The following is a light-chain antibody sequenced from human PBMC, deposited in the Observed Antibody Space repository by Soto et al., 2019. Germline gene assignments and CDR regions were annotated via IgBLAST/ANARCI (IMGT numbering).Light chain of an antibody. CDR2: AAS. CDR3: QQYKNWPPRDT. J-gene: IGKJ2*01. V-gene: IGKV3-15*01. Sequence: EIVMTQSPATLSVSPGERATLSCRASESVSSTFAWYQQKPGQAPRLLLYAASTRATGVPARFSGSRSGTEFTLTISSLQSEDFAVYYCQQYKNWPPRDTFGQGTKLEIK. CDR1: ESVSST.